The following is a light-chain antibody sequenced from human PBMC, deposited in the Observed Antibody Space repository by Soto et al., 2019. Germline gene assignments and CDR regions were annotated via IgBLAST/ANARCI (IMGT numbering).Light chain of an antibody. J-gene: IGKJ2*01. CDR2: DAS. Sequence: EIVLTQSPATLSSSPGERATLSCRASQSVSFYFAWYQQKPGQAPSLLIYDASYRAPGIPSRFSGSGSGTDCTLTISSLQPEDFAVYYCQQRSNWPYTFGQGTKLDIK. CDR1: QSVSFY. CDR3: QQRSNWPYT. V-gene: IGKV3-11*01.